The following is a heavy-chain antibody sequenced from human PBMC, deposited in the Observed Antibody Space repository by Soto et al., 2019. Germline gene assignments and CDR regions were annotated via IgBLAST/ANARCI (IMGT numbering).Heavy chain of an antibody. CDR2: ISYDGSNK. J-gene: IGHJ6*02. CDR1: GFTFSSYA. Sequence: GGSLRLSCAASGFTFSSYAMRWVRQAPGKGLEWVAVISYDGSNKYYADSVKGRFTISRDNSKNTLYLQMNSLRAEDTAVYYCARDHSSGWLYYYYYCGMDVWGQGTTVTVS. CDR3: ARDHSSGWLYYYYYCGMDV. D-gene: IGHD6-19*01. V-gene: IGHV3-30-3*01.